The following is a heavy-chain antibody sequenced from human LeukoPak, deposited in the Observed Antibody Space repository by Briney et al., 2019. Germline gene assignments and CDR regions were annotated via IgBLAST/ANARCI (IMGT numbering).Heavy chain of an antibody. V-gene: IGHV3-23*01. CDR1: GFTFSSYA. Sequence: PGGSLRLSCAASGFTFSSYAMSWVRQAPGKGLEWVSVISGSGGTTYYADSVKGRFTISRDNSKNTLYLQMNSLRAEDTAVYYCAKGGGATLTTASTFDYWGQGTLVTVSS. CDR3: AKGGGATLTTASTFDY. CDR2: ISGSGGTT. D-gene: IGHD4-17*01. J-gene: IGHJ4*02.